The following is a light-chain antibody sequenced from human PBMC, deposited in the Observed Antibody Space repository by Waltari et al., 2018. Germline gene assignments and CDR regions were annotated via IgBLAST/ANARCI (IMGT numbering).Light chain of an antibody. Sequence: QSALTQPASVSGSPGQSITISCTGTRRDIVAYNFVSWYQKHPGKAPKVMIYDVNNRPSGVSSRFSGSKSGNTASLTISGLQAEDEADYYCSSYTTGSTRYVFGSGTKVTVL. CDR3: SSYTTGSTRYV. V-gene: IGLV2-14*03. J-gene: IGLJ1*01. CDR2: DVN. CDR1: RRDIVAYNF.